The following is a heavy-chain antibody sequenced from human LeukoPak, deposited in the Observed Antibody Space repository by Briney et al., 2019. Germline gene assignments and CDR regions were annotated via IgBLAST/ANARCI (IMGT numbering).Heavy chain of an antibody. J-gene: IGHJ4*02. D-gene: IGHD6-19*01. V-gene: IGHV3-33*06. CDR2: IWYDGSNK. CDR1: GFTFSSYG. CDR3: AKVEAVAGTGNGIDY. Sequence: PGGSLRLSCAASGFTFSSYGMHWVRQAPGKGLEWVAVIWYDGSNKYYADSVKGRFTISRDNSKNTLYLQMNSLRAEDTAVYYCAKVEAVAGTGNGIDYWGQGTLVTVSS.